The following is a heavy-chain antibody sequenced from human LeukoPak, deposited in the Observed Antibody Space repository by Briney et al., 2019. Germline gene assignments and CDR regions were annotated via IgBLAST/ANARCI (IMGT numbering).Heavy chain of an antibody. J-gene: IGHJ6*02. V-gene: IGHV1-24*01. Sequence: ASVKVSCKVSGYTLTELSMHWVRQAPGKGLEWMGGFDPEDGETIYAQKFQGGVTMTEDTSTDTAYMELSSLRSEDTAVYYCATDITLELPQGYYYYGMDVWGQGTTVTVSS. CDR3: ATDITLELPQGYYYYGMDV. D-gene: IGHD1-26*01. CDR1: GYTLTELS. CDR2: FDPEDGET.